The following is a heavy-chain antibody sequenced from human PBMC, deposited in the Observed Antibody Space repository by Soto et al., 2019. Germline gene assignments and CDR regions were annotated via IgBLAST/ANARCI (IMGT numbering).Heavy chain of an antibody. CDR2: MNANRGNT. CDR1: GYTFSSYD. J-gene: IGHJ6*04. V-gene: IGHV1-8*01. Sequence: ASVKVSCKASGYTFSSYDINWVRQATGQGLELMGWMNANRGNTGYAQKFQGRVTMTRNTSISTAYMELSSLRSEDTAAYYCARPLEGGYSSYDHYFSALDDWGKVTTVT. CDR3: ARPLEGGYSSYDHYFSALDD. D-gene: IGHD3-10*01.